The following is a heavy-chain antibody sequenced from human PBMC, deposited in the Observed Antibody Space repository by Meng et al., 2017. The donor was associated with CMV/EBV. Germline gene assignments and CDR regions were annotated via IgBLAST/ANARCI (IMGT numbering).Heavy chain of an antibody. CDR1: GFTFSSYG. CDR3: AKGSRHNIVVVPAPPEYFQH. D-gene: IGHD2-2*01. V-gene: IGHV3-30*02. CDR2: IRYDGSNK. Sequence: GGSLRLSCTASGFTFSSYGMHWVRQAPGKGLEWVAFIRYDGSNKYYADSVKGRFTISRYNSKNTLYLQMNSLRAEDTAVYYCAKGSRHNIVVVPAPPEYFQHWGQGTLVTVSS. J-gene: IGHJ1*01.